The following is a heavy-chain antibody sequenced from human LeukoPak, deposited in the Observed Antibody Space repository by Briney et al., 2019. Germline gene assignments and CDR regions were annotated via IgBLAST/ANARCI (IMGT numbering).Heavy chain of an antibody. Sequence: GGSLRLSCAASGFTLDDYAMHWVRQAPGKGLEWVSGISWNSGSIGYADSVKGRFTISRDNAKNSLYLQMNSLRAEDTALYYCAKVQDCSSTSCYSTYYYGMDVWGQGTTVTVSS. CDR3: AKVQDCSSTSCYSTYYYGMDV. V-gene: IGHV3-9*01. J-gene: IGHJ6*02. D-gene: IGHD2-2*01. CDR1: GFTLDDYA. CDR2: ISWNSGSI.